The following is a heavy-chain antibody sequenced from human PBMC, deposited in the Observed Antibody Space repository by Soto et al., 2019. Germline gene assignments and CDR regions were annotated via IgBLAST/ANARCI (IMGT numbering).Heavy chain of an antibody. CDR3: ATLPPRIEVTVLPIPT. J-gene: IGHJ5*02. D-gene: IGHD2-15*01. CDR2: IYYSGST. V-gene: IGHV4-39*07. CDR1: GDSISSSSYY. Sequence: SETLSLTCTVSGDSISSSSYYWGWIRQPPGKGLEWIGSIYYSGSTYYNPSLKSRVTISVDTSTNQFSLKLSSVTAADTAVYYCATLPPRIEVTVLPIPTWGQGPLVTVSS.